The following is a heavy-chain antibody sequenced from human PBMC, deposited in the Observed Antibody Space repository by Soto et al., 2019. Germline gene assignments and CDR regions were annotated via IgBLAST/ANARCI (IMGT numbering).Heavy chain of an antibody. D-gene: IGHD6-19*01. CDR1: GFTFSSYS. Sequence: EVQLVESGGGLVKPGGSLRLSCAASGFTFSSYSMNWVRQAPGKGLEWVSSISSSSSYIYYADSVKGRFTISRDNAKNSPYLQMNSLRAEDTAVYYCARGGYSSGWYPPVWSDPDYYYYGMDVWGQGTTVTVSS. CDR2: ISSSSSYI. J-gene: IGHJ6*02. V-gene: IGHV3-21*01. CDR3: ARGGYSSGWYPPVWSDPDYYYYGMDV.